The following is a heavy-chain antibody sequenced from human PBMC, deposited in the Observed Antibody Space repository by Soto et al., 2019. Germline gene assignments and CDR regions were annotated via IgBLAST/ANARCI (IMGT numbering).Heavy chain of an antibody. CDR3: ARTRPDVVLVPAALDI. CDR2: ISASSSYI. V-gene: IGHV3-21*01. CDR1: GFIFGFHS. D-gene: IGHD2-2*01. J-gene: IGHJ4*02. Sequence: PGGSLRLSCAASGFIFGFHSMTWVRQSPAKGLEWVSYISASSSYIHYANSVKGRFTVSRDNAKNSLFLEMHSLRPEDTGVYFCARTRPDVVLVPAALDIWGQGTLVTVSS.